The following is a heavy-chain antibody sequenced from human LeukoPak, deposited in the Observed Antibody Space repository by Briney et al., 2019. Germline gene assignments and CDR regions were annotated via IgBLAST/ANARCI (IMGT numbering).Heavy chain of an antibody. V-gene: IGHV4-59*01. J-gene: IGHJ5*02. Sequence: PSETLSLTCIVSGGSISSYYWSWIRQPPGKGLEWIGYIYYSGSTNYNPSLKSRVTISVDTSKNQFSLKLSSVTAADTAVYYCARVWGGYCSSTSCLKFDPWGQGTLVTVSS. CDR3: ARVWGGYCSSTSCLKFDP. CDR1: GGSISSYY. CDR2: IYYSGST. D-gene: IGHD2-2*01.